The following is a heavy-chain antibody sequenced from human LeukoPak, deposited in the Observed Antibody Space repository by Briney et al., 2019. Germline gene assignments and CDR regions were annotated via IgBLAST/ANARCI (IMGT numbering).Heavy chain of an antibody. J-gene: IGHJ4*02. D-gene: IGHD3-22*01. CDR3: AKAKGYYYDSSGYYFDY. CDR2: ISGSGGST. Sequence: PGGSLRLSCAASGCTFSSYAMSWVRQAPGKGLEWVSAISGSGGSTYYADSVKGRFTISRDNSKNTLYLQMNSLRAEDTAVYYCAKAKGYYYDSSGYYFDYWGQGTLVTVSS. CDR1: GCTFSSYA. V-gene: IGHV3-23*01.